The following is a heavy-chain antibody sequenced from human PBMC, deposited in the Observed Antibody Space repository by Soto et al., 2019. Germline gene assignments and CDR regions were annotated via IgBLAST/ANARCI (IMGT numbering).Heavy chain of an antibody. D-gene: IGHD5-12*01. Sequence: GGSLRLSCAASGFTFSSYGMHWVRQAPGKGLEWVAVISYDGSNKYYADSVKGRFTISRDNSKNTLYLQMNSLRAEDTAVYYCAKGKGEMATSLLWGQGTLVTVSS. V-gene: IGHV3-30*18. J-gene: IGHJ4*02. CDR3: AKGKGEMATSLL. CDR1: GFTFSSYG. CDR2: ISYDGSNK.